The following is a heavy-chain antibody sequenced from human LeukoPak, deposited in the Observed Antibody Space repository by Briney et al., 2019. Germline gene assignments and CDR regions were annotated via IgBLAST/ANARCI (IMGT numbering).Heavy chain of an antibody. Sequence: GGSLRLSCAASGFTFSSYAMSWVRQAPGKGLEWVSAICGSGGSTYYVDSVKGRFTISRDNSKNTLYLQMNSLRAEDTAVYCCANSGSTSCCTWGQGTLVTVSS. CDR2: ICGSGGST. V-gene: IGHV3-23*01. D-gene: IGHD2-2*01. CDR3: ANSGSTSCCT. CDR1: GFTFSSYA. J-gene: IGHJ5*02.